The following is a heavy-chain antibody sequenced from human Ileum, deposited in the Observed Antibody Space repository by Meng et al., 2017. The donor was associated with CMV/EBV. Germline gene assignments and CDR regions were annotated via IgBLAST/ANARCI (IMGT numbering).Heavy chain of an antibody. J-gene: IGHJ4*02. CDR3: ARDLTNKWFYY. Sequence: QFRLQGSVPGLVKPSETLSLTCTVSGGSISSSSYYWGWIRQPPGKGLEWIGSIYYSGSTYYNPSLKSRVTISVDTSKNQFSLKLSSVTAADSAVYFCARDLTNKWFYYWGQGTLVTVSS. D-gene: IGHD1-26*01. V-gene: IGHV4-39*07. CDR2: IYYSGST. CDR1: GGSISSSSYY.